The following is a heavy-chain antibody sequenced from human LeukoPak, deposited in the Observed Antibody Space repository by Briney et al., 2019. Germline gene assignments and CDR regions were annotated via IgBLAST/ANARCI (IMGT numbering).Heavy chain of an antibody. CDR1: GGSISSSSYY. J-gene: IGHJ4*02. CDR2: IYYSGST. Sequence: SETLSLTCTVSGGSISSSSYYWGWIRQPPGKGLEWIGSIYYSGSTYYHPSLKSRVTISVDTSKNQFSLKLSSVTAADTAVYYCASHLGYCSGGSCFTFDYWGQGTLVTVSS. CDR3: ASHLGYCSGGSCFTFDY. V-gene: IGHV4-39*01. D-gene: IGHD2-15*01.